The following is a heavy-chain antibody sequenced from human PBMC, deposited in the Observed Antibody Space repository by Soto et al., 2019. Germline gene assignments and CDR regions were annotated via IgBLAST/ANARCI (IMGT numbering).Heavy chain of an antibody. D-gene: IGHD4-17*01. Sequence: SVKVSCKASGGTFSSYAISWVRQAPGQGLEWMGGIIPIFGTANYAQKFQGRVTITADESTSTAYMELSSLRSEDTAVYYCARTLRTTEGGINWFDPWAREPWSPS. CDR2: IIPIFGTA. CDR3: ARTLRTTEGGINWFDP. J-gene: IGHJ5*02. V-gene: IGHV1-69*13. CDR1: GGTFSSYA.